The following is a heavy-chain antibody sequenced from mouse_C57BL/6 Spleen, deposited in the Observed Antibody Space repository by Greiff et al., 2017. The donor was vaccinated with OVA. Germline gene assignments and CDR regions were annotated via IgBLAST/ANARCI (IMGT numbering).Heavy chain of an antibody. Sequence: EVKVVESGGGLVKPGGSLKLSCAASGFTFSSYAMSWVRQTPEKRLEWVATISDGGSYTYSPDNVKGRFTISRDNAKNNLYLQMSHLKSEDTAMYYGARERGTGSYAMDYWGQGTSVTVSS. CDR1: GFTFSSYA. CDR3: ARERGTGSYAMDY. CDR2: ISDGGSYT. D-gene: IGHD1-1*02. J-gene: IGHJ4*01. V-gene: IGHV5-4*01.